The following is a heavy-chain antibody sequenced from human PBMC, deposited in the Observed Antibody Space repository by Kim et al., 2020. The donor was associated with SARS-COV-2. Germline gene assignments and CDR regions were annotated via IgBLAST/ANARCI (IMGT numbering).Heavy chain of an antibody. CDR2: IYYSGST. CDR1: GGSISSSSYY. D-gene: IGHD3-16*02. J-gene: IGHJ4*02. Sequence: SETLSLTCTVSGGSISSSSYYWGWIRQPPGKGLEWIGSIYYSGSTYYNPSLKSRVTISVDTSKNQFSLKLSSVTAADTAVYYCASPSPPGGLRLGELSTNYFDYWGQGTLVTVSS. CDR3: ASPSPPGGLRLGELSTNYFDY. V-gene: IGHV4-39*01.